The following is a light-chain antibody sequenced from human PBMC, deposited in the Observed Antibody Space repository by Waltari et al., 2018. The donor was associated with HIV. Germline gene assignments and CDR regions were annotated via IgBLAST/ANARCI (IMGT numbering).Light chain of an antibody. CDR2: EVS. J-gene: IGLJ2*01. CDR1: SRDLGFYNS. V-gene: IGLV2-8*01. Sequence: QSALTQPPSASGSPGQSVTISCHGSSRDLGFYNSVSWYQQRPGKAPKVIISEVSKRSSGVPNRFSGSTSGNTASLTVSGLQADDEAEYFCSFYGGSNILVFGGGTKLTVL. CDR3: SFYGGSNILV.